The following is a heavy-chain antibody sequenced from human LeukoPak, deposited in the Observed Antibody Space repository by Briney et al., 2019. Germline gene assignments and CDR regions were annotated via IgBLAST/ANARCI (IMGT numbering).Heavy chain of an antibody. CDR2: INHSGST. J-gene: IGHJ4*02. CDR1: GGSFSGYY. D-gene: IGHD6-13*01. CDR3: AGAGRQYSRSWYFDC. Sequence: SETLSLTCAVYGGSFSGYYWSWIRQPPGKGLEWIGEINHSGSTNYNPSLKSRVPIPVDTSKNQSSLKLSSVPPADTPGYYFAGAGRQYSRSWYFDCWGEGTLVTVS. V-gene: IGHV4-34*01.